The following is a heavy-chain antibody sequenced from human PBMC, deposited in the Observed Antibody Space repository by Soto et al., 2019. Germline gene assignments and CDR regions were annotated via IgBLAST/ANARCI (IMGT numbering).Heavy chain of an antibody. D-gene: IGHD1-20*01. V-gene: IGHV3-23*01. J-gene: IGHJ4*02. Sequence: GGSLRLSCAASGFNVVAFAVNWVRQAPGKGLEWVSGISVSDAFIYYADSVRGRFSISRDASENILYLQMNSLRVDDTALYYCTRETVAGITGLDYWGPGTLVTSPQ. CDR3: TRETVAGITGLDY. CDR2: ISVSDAFI. CDR1: GFNVVAFA.